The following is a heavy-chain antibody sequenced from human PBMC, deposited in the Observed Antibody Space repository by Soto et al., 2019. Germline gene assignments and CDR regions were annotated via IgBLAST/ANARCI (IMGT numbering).Heavy chain of an antibody. Sequence: QVQLVESGGGVVQPGRSLRLSCAASGFTFSSYGMHWVRQAPGKGLEWVAVIWYDGSNKYYADSVKGRFTISRDNSKNTLYLQMNSLRAEDTAVYYCARARTARTPVRGAEYFQHWGQGTLVTVSS. CDR1: GFTFSSYG. D-gene: IGHD3-10*01. CDR2: IWYDGSNK. CDR3: ARARTARTPVRGAEYFQH. V-gene: IGHV3-33*01. J-gene: IGHJ1*01.